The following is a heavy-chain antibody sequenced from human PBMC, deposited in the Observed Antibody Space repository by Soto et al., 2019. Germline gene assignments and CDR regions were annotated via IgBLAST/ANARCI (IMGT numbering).Heavy chain of an antibody. Sequence: GGSLRLSCAASGFTFSSYAMSWVRQAPGKGLEWVSSISGSGGGTYYADSVKGRFTFSRDNSKNTLYLQMNSLRAEDTTVYYCAKFGMATTKRSPPYYIDYWGQGALVTVSS. J-gene: IGHJ4*02. D-gene: IGHD1-1*01. CDR3: AKFGMATTKRSPPYYIDY. CDR1: GFTFSSYA. CDR2: ISGSGGGT. V-gene: IGHV3-23*01.